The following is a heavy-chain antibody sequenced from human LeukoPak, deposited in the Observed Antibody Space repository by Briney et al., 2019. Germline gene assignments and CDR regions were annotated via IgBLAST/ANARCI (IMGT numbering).Heavy chain of an antibody. CDR3: ARDHHIVVVTAILEGDAFDI. D-gene: IGHD2-21*02. CDR2: ISSSSSTI. CDR1: GFTFSSYS. V-gene: IGHV3-48*01. Sequence: GGSLRLSCAASGFTFSSYSMNWVRQAPGKGLEWVSYISSSSSTIYYADSVKGRFTISRDNAKNSLYLQMNSLRAEDTAVYYCARDHHIVVVTAILEGDAFDIWGQGTMVTVSS. J-gene: IGHJ3*02.